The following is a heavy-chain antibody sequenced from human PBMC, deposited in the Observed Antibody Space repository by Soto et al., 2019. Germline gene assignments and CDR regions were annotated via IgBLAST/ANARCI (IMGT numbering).Heavy chain of an antibody. J-gene: IGHJ4*02. D-gene: IGHD2-2*03. CDR3: AREGNLGRWIQPLDS. Sequence: SETLSLTCAVSGGSISSGGYSWSWIRQPPGKGLDWIGYIYHSGNTKYSPSLKSRVTMSVDTSKNHFSLKLISVTTADTAVYFCAREGNLGRWIQPLDSWGQGTLVTVSS. CDR1: GGSISSGGYS. CDR2: IYHSGNT. V-gene: IGHV4-30-2*01.